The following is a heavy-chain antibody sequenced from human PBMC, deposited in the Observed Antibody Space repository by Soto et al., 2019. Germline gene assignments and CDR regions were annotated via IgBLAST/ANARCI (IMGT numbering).Heavy chain of an antibody. CDR2: MNPNSGNT. D-gene: IGHD4-4*01. J-gene: IGHJ3*02. V-gene: IGHV1-8*01. CDR3: ARPVTSPDHLDI. Sequence: ASVKVSCKASGYTFTSYDINWVRQATGQGLEWMGWMNPNSGNTGYAQKFQGRVTMTRNTSISTAYMELSSLRSEDTAVYYCARPVTSPDHLDIWGQGTTVTVSS. CDR1: GYTFTSYD.